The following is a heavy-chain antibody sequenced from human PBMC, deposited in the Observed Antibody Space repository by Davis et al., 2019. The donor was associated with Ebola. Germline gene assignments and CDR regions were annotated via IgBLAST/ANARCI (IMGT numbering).Heavy chain of an antibody. J-gene: IGHJ6*02. CDR3: AKDHTDIVLMVYAPSMDV. Sequence: PGGSLRLSCAASGFTFSSYWMSWVRQAPGKGLEWVANIKQDGSEKYYADSVKGRFTISRDNSKNTLYLQMNSLRAEDTAVYYCAKDHTDIVLMVYAPSMDVWGQGTTVTVSS. D-gene: IGHD2-8*01. V-gene: IGHV3-7*01. CDR2: IKQDGSEK. CDR1: GFTFSSYW.